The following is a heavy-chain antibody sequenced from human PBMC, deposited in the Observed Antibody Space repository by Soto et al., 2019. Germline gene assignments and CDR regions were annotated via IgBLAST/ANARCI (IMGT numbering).Heavy chain of an antibody. CDR1: GFTFSRYW. CDR3: ARLGFVGEGDF. J-gene: IGHJ4*02. V-gene: IGHV3-74*01. D-gene: IGHD3-16*01. CDR2: ISGAGVHT. Sequence: EVQLAESGGGLIQPGGSLRLSCATSGFTFSRYWIHWVRQAPGEGLVWVSRISGAGVHTDYAESVRGRFTVSRDIAKSTGYLQMNNLRAEDTAIYYCARLGFVGEGDFWGQGILVTVSS.